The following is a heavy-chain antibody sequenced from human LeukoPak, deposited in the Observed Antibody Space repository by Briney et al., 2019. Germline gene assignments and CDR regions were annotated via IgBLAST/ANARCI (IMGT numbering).Heavy chain of an antibody. CDR2: ISGSGGSA. CDR3: AKGWDGDYYYYYMDV. CDR1: GFTFSSYA. D-gene: IGHD1-26*01. V-gene: IGHV3-23*01. Sequence: GGSLRLSCAASGFTFSSYAMTWVRQAPGKGLEWVSTISGSGGSAYNADSVKGRFTISRDNSKNTLYLQMNSLRAEDTALYYCAKGWDGDYYYYYMDVWGKGTTVTVFS. J-gene: IGHJ6*03.